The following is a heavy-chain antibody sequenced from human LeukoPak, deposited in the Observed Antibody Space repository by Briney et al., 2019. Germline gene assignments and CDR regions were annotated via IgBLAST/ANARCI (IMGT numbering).Heavy chain of an antibody. Sequence: PSETLSLTCAVSGGSISSSGYYWAWIRQPPGKGLEWIGSVHYNGDTYYNPSLRSRVTFSIDTSKNQYSLTLNAVTAADTAVYYCASGPIFYYYYYMDVWGKGTTVTVSS. CDR3: ASGPIFYYYYYMDV. J-gene: IGHJ6*03. CDR1: GGSISSSGYY. CDR2: VHYNGDT. V-gene: IGHV4-39*07. D-gene: IGHD2-21*01.